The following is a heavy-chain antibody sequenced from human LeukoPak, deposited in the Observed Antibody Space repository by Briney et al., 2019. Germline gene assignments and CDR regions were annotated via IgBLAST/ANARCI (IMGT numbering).Heavy chain of an antibody. V-gene: IGHV3-23*01. CDR3: AKATVETGIIAAGLDY. Sequence: GGSLRLSCTASGFTFSSYAMTWVRQAPGKGLEWVSPITASGGVTYYADSVKGRFTISRDNSKNTLSVQLKSLRADDTAVYFCAKATVETGIIAAGLDYWGLGTLVTVS. J-gene: IGHJ4*02. CDR1: GFTFSSYA. CDR2: ITASGGVT. D-gene: IGHD6-13*01.